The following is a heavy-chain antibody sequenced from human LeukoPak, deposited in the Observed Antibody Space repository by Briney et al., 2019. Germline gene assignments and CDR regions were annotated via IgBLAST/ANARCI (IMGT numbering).Heavy chain of an antibody. D-gene: IGHD2-2*01. CDR1: GFTFSTYW. Sequence: PGGSLRLSCAASGFTFSTYWMHWVRQAPGKGLVWVSRINGDGSSINYADSVEGRFTISRDNAKNTLYLQMNSLRAEDTAVYYCARESSLGRWGQGTLVTVSS. J-gene: IGHJ4*02. CDR2: INGDGSSI. CDR3: ARESSLGR. V-gene: IGHV3-74*01.